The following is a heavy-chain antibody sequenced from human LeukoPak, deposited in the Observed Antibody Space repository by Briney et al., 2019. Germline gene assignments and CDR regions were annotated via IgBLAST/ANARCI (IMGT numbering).Heavy chain of an antibody. CDR3: ARGADFWTGYYQGFGY. CDR2: ISYSGST. D-gene: IGHD3/OR15-3a*01. CDR1: SGSISSYY. Sequence: SETLSLTCTVSSGSISSYYWSWIRQPPGKGLEWIGYISYSGSTNYNPSLKSRVAISVDTSKNQFSLKLSSVTAADTAVYYCARGADFWTGYYQGFGYWGQGTLVTVSS. V-gene: IGHV4-59*01. J-gene: IGHJ4*02.